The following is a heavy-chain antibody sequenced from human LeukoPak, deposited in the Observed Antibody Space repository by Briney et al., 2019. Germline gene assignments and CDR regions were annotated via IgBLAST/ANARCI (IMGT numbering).Heavy chain of an antibody. CDR2: ISSSGSTI. CDR1: GFTFSSYE. J-gene: IGHJ3*02. D-gene: IGHD2-15*01. Sequence: GGSLRPSCAASGFTFSSYEMNWVRQAPGKGLEWVSYISSSGSTIYYADSVKGRFTISRDNAKNSLYLQMNSLRAEDTAVYYCAREGGSNAFDIWGQGTMVTVSS. CDR3: AREGGSNAFDI. V-gene: IGHV3-48*03.